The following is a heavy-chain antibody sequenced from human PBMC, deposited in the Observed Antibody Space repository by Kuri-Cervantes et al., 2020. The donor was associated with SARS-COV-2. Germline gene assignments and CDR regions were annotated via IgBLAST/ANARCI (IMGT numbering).Heavy chain of an antibody. Sequence: SETLSLTCTVSGGSISSGDYYWSWIRQPPGKGLEWIGYIYYSGSTYYNPSLKSRVTISVDTSKNQFSLKLSSVTAADTAVYYCARIIVVVVAATPGGWFDPWGQGTLVTVSS. J-gene: IGHJ5*02. V-gene: IGHV4-30-4*01. CDR1: GGSISSGDYY. CDR2: IYYSGST. D-gene: IGHD2-15*01. CDR3: ARIIVVVVAATPGGWFDP.